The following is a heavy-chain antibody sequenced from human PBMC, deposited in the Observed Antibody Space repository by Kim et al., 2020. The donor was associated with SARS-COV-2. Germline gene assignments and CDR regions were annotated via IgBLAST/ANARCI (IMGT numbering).Heavy chain of an antibody. CDR2: INGDGSST. CDR3: AIPYENSSGWPSPYYYGTDV. D-gene: IGHD6-19*01. CDR1: GFTFSTYW. J-gene: IGHJ6*01. Sequence: GGSLRLSCVASGFTFSTYWMHWVRQAPGKGLMWVSRINGDGSSTHYADSVKGRFTISIDNAKNTLYLQMNSLRAEDTAVYDCAIPYENSSGWPSPYYYGTDVWGQGTTVVASS. V-gene: IGHV3-74*01.